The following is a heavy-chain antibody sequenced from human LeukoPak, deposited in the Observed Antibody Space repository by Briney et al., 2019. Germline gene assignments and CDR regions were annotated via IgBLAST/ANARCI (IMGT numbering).Heavy chain of an antibody. V-gene: IGHV4-34*01. CDR2: INHRVST. CDR1: LGSLRGYY. Sequence: SESPSVSSVDPLGSLRGYYWSRIPQPPGKGLEWSGEINHRVSTNYNPSLKRLVTISVDTSKNQFSLKLNSETAADTAVYYCAREASIAVAGTRGSRYYYYMDVWGKGTTVTVPS. CDR3: AREASIAVAGTRGSRYYYYMDV. J-gene: IGHJ6*03. D-gene: IGHD6-19*01.